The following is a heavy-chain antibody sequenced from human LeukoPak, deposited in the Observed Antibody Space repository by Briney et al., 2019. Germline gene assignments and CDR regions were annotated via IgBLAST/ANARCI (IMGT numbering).Heavy chain of an antibody. V-gene: IGHV3-7*02. CDR3: AKNGPLLWYFDL. CDR2: IKQDGSEI. D-gene: IGHD2/OR15-2a*01. CDR1: GFTLSSYW. Sequence: PGGSLRLSCAASGFTLSSYWMSWVRQAPAKGLEWVANIKQDGSEIYYVDSVKGRFTISRDNAKNSLYLQMNSLRAEDTAVYYCAKNGPLLWYFDLWGRGTLVTVSS. J-gene: IGHJ2*01.